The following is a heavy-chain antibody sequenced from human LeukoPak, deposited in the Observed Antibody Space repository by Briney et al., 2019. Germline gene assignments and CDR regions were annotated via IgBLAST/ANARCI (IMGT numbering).Heavy chain of an antibody. D-gene: IGHD3-22*01. J-gene: IGHJ4*02. CDR1: GFTVSSNE. V-gene: IGHV3-38-3*01. Sequence: GGSLRLSCAASGFTVSSNEMSWVRQAPGKGLEWVSSISGGSIYYADSRKGRFTISRDNSKNTLHLQMNSLRAEDTAVYYCSICRTMIVVVITPDFDYWGQGTLVTVSS. CDR3: SICRTMIVVVITPDFDY. CDR2: ISGGSI.